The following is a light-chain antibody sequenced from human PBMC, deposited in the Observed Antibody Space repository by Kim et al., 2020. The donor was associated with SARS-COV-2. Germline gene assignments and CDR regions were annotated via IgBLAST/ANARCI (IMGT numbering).Light chain of an antibody. CDR1: QSVYNRF. CDR2: AAS. V-gene: IGKV3-20*01. J-gene: IGKJ3*01. Sequence: EIVLTLSPGTLSLSPGERATLSCRASQSVYNRFLAWYQQKPGQVPRLLIHAASIRATGIPDRFSGSGSGTDFTLTISRLEPDDFAVYFCPQYGGSPFTFGPGTKVDIK. CDR3: PQYGGSPFT.